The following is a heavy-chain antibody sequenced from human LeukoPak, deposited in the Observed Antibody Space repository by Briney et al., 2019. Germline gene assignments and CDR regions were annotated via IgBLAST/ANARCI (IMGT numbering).Heavy chain of an antibody. D-gene: IGHD6-19*01. J-gene: IGHJ4*02. CDR2: ISSSGDTR. Sequence: GGSLRLSCSASGFMFSGYEMNWVRQAPGKGLKWFSYISSSGDTRFYADSVQGRFTISRDNAKNSLYLQMNSLRAEDTAIYYCARDYSGWSLGYWGQGTLVTVSS. CDR3: ARDYSGWSLGY. CDR1: GFMFSGYE. V-gene: IGHV3-48*03.